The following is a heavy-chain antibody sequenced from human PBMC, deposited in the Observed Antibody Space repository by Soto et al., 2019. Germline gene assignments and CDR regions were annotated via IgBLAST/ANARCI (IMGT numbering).Heavy chain of an antibody. V-gene: IGHV4-39*01. CDR3: ARWNWGSGGMDV. Sequence: SETLAITCTVSGGSVSISSYDWGGIRQASGGGLEWIGSIYYSGSTYYDPSLKSRVTMSVDTSKNQFSLKLTSVTAADTAVYFCARWNWGSGGMDVWGQGTRVTVSS. CDR1: GGSVSISSYD. J-gene: IGHJ6*02. D-gene: IGHD7-27*01. CDR2: IYYSGST.